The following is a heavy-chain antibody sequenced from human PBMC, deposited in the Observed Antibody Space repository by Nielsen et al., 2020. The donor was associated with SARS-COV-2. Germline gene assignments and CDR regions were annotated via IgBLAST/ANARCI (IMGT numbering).Heavy chain of an antibody. Sequence: ASVKVSCKASGYTFTSYGISWVRQAPGQGLEWMGWISAYNGNTNYAQKLQGRVTMTTDTSTSTAYMELRSLRSDDTAVYYCAREWIGVRYCSGGSCEHYYYYYMDVWGKGTTVTVSS. CDR2: ISAYNGNT. V-gene: IGHV1-18*01. D-gene: IGHD2-15*01. CDR3: AREWIGVRYCSGGSCEHYYYYYMDV. J-gene: IGHJ6*03. CDR1: GYTFTSYG.